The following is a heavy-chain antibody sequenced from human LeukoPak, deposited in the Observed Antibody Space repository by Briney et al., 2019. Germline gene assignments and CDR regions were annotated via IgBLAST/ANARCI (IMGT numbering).Heavy chain of an antibody. CDR2: INPNSGGT. CDR3: ARAPRWSGYSLDY. Sequence: GASVKVSCKASGYTFTGYYMHWVRQAPGQGLEWMGWINPNSGGTNYAQKFQGRVTMTRDTSISTAYMELSRLRSDDTAVYYCARAPRWSGYSLDYWGQGTLVTVSS. J-gene: IGHJ4*02. D-gene: IGHD3-3*01. CDR1: GYTFTGYY. V-gene: IGHV1-2*02.